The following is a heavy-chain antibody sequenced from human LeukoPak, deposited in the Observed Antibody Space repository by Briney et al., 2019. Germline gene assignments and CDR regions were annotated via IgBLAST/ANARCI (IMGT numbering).Heavy chain of an antibody. V-gene: IGHV3-11*04. CDR1: GFAFSDHY. D-gene: IGHD5-24*01. CDR2: ISNSGSAL. Sequence: GGSLRLSCAASGFAFSDHYMSWIRRAPGKGLEWVSFISNSGSALYYTESVKGRFTISRDNARQSLYLQMDSLRAEDTAVYYCERAPDGSSKVDFWGQGTLVTVSS. J-gene: IGHJ4*02. CDR3: ERAPDGSSKVDF.